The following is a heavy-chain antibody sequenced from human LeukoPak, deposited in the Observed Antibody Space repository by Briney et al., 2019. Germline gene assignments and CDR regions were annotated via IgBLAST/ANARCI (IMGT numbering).Heavy chain of an antibody. CDR3: ATQPLWFGETTFDY. D-gene: IGHD3-10*01. J-gene: IGHJ4*02. CDR2: FDPEDGET. V-gene: IGHV1-24*01. CDR1: GYTLTELS. Sequence: VASVKVSCKVSGYTLTELSMHWVRQAPGKGLEWMGGFDPEDGETIYAQRFQGRVTMTEDTSTDTAYMELSSLRSEDTAVYYCATQPLWFGETTFDYWGQGTLVTVSS.